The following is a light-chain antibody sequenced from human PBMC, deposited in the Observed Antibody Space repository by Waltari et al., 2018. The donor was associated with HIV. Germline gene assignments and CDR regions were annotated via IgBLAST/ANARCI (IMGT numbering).Light chain of an antibody. V-gene: IGLV2-23*02. Sequence: QSALTQPASVSGSPGQSITISCTGTSNDVGYYNLVYWYQQDPGKAPKVMIYEVSKRPSGVSNRFSGSKSGNTASLTISGLQAEDEADYYCGSYAGSNAYVFGIGTKVTVL. CDR3: GSYAGSNAYV. CDR1: SNDVGYYNL. CDR2: EVS. J-gene: IGLJ1*01.